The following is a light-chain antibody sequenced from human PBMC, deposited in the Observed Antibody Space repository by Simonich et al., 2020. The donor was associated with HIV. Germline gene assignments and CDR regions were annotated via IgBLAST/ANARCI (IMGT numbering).Light chain of an antibody. Sequence: DIVMTQSPDYLAVSLGERATINCKSSQRILYNSNNKKYLAWYQQKPAQPPKLLIYWTSTRESGVPDRFSGSGSGTDFTLTISSLQAEDVAVYYCQQYYSDTYTFGQGTKLEIK. CDR3: QQYYSDTYT. J-gene: IGKJ2*01. CDR1: QRILYNSNNKKY. V-gene: IGKV4-1*01. CDR2: WTS.